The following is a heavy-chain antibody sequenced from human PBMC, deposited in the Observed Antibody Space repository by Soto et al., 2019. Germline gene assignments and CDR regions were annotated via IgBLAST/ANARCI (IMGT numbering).Heavy chain of an antibody. J-gene: IGHJ4*02. CDR2: IYWDDDE. V-gene: IGHV2-5*02. Sequence: QITLKESGPTVVKPTQTLTLTCSFSGFSFITSGEGVGWIRPSPGKALDWLALIYWDDDERYNPSLKTRLAISKDTSKNQVVLTITNKDPADTATYFCAHRDGTGDGVFDCWGQGTRVNVSS. CDR1: GFSFITSGEG. D-gene: IGHD1-1*01. CDR3: AHRDGTGDGVFDC.